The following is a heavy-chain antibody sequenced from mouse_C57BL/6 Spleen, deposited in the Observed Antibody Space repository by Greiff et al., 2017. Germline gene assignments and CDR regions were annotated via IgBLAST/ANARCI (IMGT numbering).Heavy chain of an antibody. Sequence: EVQLQESGGDLVKPGGSLKLSCAASGFTFSSYGMSWVRQTPDKRLEWVATISSGGSYTYYPDSVKGRFTISRDNAKNPLYLQMSSLKSEDTAMYYCASNEAWFAYWGQGTLVTVSA. J-gene: IGHJ3*01. CDR1: GFTFSSYG. CDR2: ISSGGSYT. V-gene: IGHV5-6*01. CDR3: ASNEAWFAY.